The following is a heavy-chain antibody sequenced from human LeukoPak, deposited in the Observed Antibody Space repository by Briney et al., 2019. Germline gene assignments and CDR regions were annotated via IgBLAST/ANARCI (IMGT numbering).Heavy chain of an antibody. V-gene: IGHV4-30-2*01. J-gene: IGHJ6*02. CDR2: IYHSGSGST. D-gene: IGHD5-18*01. CDR3: ARGRKYSYGTYYYGLDV. Sequence: SETLSLTCTVSGGSISSGGHSWSWIRQPPGKGLEWIGYIYHSGSGSTYYNPSLKSRVTISVDKSKNQFSLKLSSVTAADTAVYYCARGRKYSYGTYYYGLDVWGQGTTVTVCS. CDR1: GGSISSGGHS.